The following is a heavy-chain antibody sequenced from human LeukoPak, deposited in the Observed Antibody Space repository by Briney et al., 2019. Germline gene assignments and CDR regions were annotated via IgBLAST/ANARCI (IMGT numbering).Heavy chain of an antibody. CDR1: GFTLSSNW. CDR3: VKYSSGWN. V-gene: IGHV3-74*01. Sequence: GGSLRLSCAASGFTLSSNWMHWVRQAPGKGLVWVSRINNDGSSTSYADSVKGRFTISRDNAKDTLFLQMNSLRAEDTAVYYCVKYSSGWNWGHGTLVTVSS. J-gene: IGHJ4*01. D-gene: IGHD6-19*01. CDR2: INNDGSST.